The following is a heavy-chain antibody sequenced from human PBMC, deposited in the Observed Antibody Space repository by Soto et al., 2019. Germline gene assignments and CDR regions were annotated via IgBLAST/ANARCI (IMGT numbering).Heavy chain of an antibody. CDR2: IYYSGST. D-gene: IGHD2-15*01. CDR3: ARASGYCSGGSCYSDAFDI. J-gene: IGHJ3*02. V-gene: IGHV4-39*01. CDR1: GGSISSSSYY. Sequence: QSQTLSLTCTVSGGSISSSSYYWGWIRQPPGKGLEWIGSIYYSGSTYYNPSLKSRVTISVDTSKNQFSLKLSSVTAADTAVYYCARASGYCSGGSCYSDAFDIWGQGTMVTVSS.